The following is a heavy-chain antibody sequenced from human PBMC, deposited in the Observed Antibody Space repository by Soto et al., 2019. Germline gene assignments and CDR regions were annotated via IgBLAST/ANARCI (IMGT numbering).Heavy chain of an antibody. D-gene: IGHD6-6*01. Sequence: GESLKISCKGSGYSFTGYWISWVRQMPGKGLEWMGRIDPSDSYTNYSPSFQGHVTISADKSISTAYLQWSSLKASDTAMYYCARNAGDHSSSSGSGFGDAFDIWGQGTMVT. J-gene: IGHJ3*02. CDR3: ARNAGDHSSSSGSGFGDAFDI. CDR2: IDPSDSYT. V-gene: IGHV5-10-1*01. CDR1: GYSFTGYW.